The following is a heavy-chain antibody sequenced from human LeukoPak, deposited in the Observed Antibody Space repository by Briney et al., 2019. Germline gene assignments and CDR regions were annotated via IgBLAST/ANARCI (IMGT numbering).Heavy chain of an antibody. J-gene: IGHJ4*02. CDR1: GFKFTNFN. CDR3: AREVGSGWYYFDY. V-gene: IGHV1-18*01. CDR2: ISVHNGNT. D-gene: IGHD6-19*01. Sequence: GASVKVSCKASGFKFTNFNFNWVRQAPGQGLEWMGWISVHNGNTNYGQKFQGRVTLTTDTSMNTVYMELRSLRSDDTAIYYCAREVGSGWYYFDYWGQGTLVTVSS.